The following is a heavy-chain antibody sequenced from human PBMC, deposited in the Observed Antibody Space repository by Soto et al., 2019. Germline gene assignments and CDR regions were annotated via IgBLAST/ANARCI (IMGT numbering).Heavy chain of an antibody. J-gene: IGHJ5*02. CDR3: ARVYRHHLGELLGWFDP. CDR1: GFTFSSYG. Sequence: PGGSLRLSCAASGFTFSSYGMHWVRQAPGKGLEWVAVISYDGSNTYYADSVKGRFTISRDNSKNTLYLQMNSLRAEDTALYHCARVYRHHLGELLGWFDPWGQGTLVTVSS. CDR2: ISYDGSNT. D-gene: IGHD3-16*01. V-gene: IGHV3-30*03.